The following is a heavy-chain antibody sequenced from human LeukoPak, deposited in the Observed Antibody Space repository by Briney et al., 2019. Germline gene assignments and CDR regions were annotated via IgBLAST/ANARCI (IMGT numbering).Heavy chain of an antibody. V-gene: IGHV3-23*01. Sequence: GGSLRLSCAASGFTFNNYAMSWVRQAPGKGLEWVSGISGSGGSTNYADSVKGRFTISRDNSKDTLYLQMNSLRAEDTAVYYCAKDPNGSGPDFDYWGQGTLVTVSS. CDR3: AKDPNGSGPDFDY. CDR1: GFTFNNYA. CDR2: ISGSGGST. D-gene: IGHD3-10*01. J-gene: IGHJ4*02.